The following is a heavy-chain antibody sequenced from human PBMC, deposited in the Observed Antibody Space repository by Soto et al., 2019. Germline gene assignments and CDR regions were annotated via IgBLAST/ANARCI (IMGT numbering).Heavy chain of an antibody. J-gene: IGHJ4*02. V-gene: IGHV3-23*01. D-gene: IGHD3-16*02. CDR2: ISGSGGST. CDR1: GFTFSSYA. Sequence: GSLRLSCAASGFTFSSYAMSWVRQAPGKGLEWVSAISGSGGSTYYADSVKGRFTIARDNSKNTLYLQMNSLRAEDTAVYYCAKDHHDYIWGSYRSYYWGQGTLVTVSS. CDR3: AKDHHDYIWGSYRSYY.